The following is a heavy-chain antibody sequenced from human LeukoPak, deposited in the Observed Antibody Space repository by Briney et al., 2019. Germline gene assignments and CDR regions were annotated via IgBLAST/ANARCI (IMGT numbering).Heavy chain of an antibody. CDR1: GYRFTSYD. V-gene: IGHV1-46*01. CDR2: INPSGGST. Sequence: ASAKVSCKASGYRFTSYDMHWVRHAPGQGLEWMGIINPSGGSTSYAQRFQGRVAMTRDTSTTTVYMEVNSLTSEDTAVYFCARDGPTAAPFDYWGEGTLVTLSS. J-gene: IGHJ4*02. CDR3: ARDGPTAAPFDY. D-gene: IGHD2-2*01.